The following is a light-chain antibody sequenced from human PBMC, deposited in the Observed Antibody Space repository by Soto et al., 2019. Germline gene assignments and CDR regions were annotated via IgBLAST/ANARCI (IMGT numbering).Light chain of an antibody. CDR1: QGISNF. V-gene: IGKV1-27*01. CDR2: AES. Sequence: DIQMTQSPSSLSASVGDRVTISCRASQGISNFLAWYQQKPGKVPKLLIYAESTLQSGFPSRFSGSGPGTDFTLTISRLQPEDVATYYCQKYNSAPFTFGPGTKIDIK. J-gene: IGKJ3*01. CDR3: QKYNSAPFT.